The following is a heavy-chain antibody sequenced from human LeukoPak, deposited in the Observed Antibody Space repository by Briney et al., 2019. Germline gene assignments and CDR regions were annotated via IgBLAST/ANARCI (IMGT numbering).Heavy chain of an antibody. Sequence: GGSLRLSCAASGFTFSSYGMHWVRQAPGKGLEWVAVIWYDGSNKYYADSVKGRFTISRDNSKNTLYLQMNSLRAEDTAAYYCAREALLWFGERYFDYWGQGTLVTVSS. CDR1: GFTFSSYG. D-gene: IGHD3-10*01. CDR2: IWYDGSNK. CDR3: AREALLWFGERYFDY. J-gene: IGHJ4*02. V-gene: IGHV3-33*01.